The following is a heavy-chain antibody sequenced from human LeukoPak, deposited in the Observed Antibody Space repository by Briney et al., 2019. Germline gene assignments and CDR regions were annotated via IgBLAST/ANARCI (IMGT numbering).Heavy chain of an antibody. CDR2: INPNSGGT. J-gene: IGHJ4*02. D-gene: IGHD4-17*01. Sequence: ASVKVSCKASGYTFTGYYMHWVRQAPGQGLEWTGWINPNSGGTNYAQKFQGRVTMTRETSISTAYMELSRLRSDDTAVYYCATRDPTVTTFDYWGQGTLVTVSS. CDR1: GYTFTGYY. CDR3: ATRDPTVTTFDY. V-gene: IGHV1-2*02.